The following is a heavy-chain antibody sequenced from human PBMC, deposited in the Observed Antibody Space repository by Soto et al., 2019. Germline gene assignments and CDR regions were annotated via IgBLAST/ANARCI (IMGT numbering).Heavy chain of an antibody. J-gene: IGHJ5*02. CDR3: ARVGPWVPYYYDSSPYTFENWFDP. CDR1: GGSISSYY. CDR2: IYYSGST. V-gene: IGHV4-59*08. Sequence: SETLSLTCTVSGGSISSYYWSWIRQPPGKGLEWIGYIYYSGSTNYNPSLNSRVTLSIDMTNNHVSLILNSVTAADTAVYYCARVGPWVPYYYDSSPYTFENWFDPWGQGTLVTVSS. D-gene: IGHD3-22*01.